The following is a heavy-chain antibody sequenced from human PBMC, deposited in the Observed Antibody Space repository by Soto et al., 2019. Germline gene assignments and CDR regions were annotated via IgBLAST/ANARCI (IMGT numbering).Heavy chain of an antibody. J-gene: IGHJ4*01. Sequence: PGGSLRLSCAASGFTFSNAWINWVRQAPGKGLEWVGRVKSKTHSGTTDFAAPVKGRFAISRDDSKNVVYLEMNSLKTEDTAIYYCTTDSYITSIIVRFDYWGHGTLVTVSS. D-gene: IGHD3-22*01. CDR1: GFTFSNAW. CDR3: TTDSYITSIIVRFDY. CDR2: VKSKTHSGTT. V-gene: IGHV3-15*07.